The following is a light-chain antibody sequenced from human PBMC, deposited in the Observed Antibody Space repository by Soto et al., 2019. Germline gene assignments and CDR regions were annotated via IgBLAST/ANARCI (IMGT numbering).Light chain of an antibody. Sequence: QSVLTQPPSASGTPGQRVTISCSGSSSNIGRNTVNWYQQVPGTAPKLPIYSNDQRPSGVPDRFSGSKSGTSASLAISGLQSEDEADYYCAAWDDSLNGPFVFGIGTKVTVL. CDR1: SSNIGRNT. J-gene: IGLJ1*01. CDR2: SND. CDR3: AAWDDSLNGPFV. V-gene: IGLV1-44*01.